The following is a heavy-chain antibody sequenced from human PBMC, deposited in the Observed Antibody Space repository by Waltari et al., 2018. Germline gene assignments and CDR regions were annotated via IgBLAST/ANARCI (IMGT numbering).Heavy chain of an antibody. CDR1: GVTGSNNS. Sequence: EVQLVESGGGLIQPGGSLRLSCVASGVTGSNNSMTWLRQAPGKGLELVSLIYSGGTTYYADSVRGRFTISRDGSKNTVYLQMNSLRAEDTAVYFCARNQVETALGYWGQGTLVTVSS. V-gene: IGHV3-53*01. J-gene: IGHJ4*02. CDR2: IYSGGTT. CDR3: ARNQVETALGY. D-gene: IGHD2-21*02.